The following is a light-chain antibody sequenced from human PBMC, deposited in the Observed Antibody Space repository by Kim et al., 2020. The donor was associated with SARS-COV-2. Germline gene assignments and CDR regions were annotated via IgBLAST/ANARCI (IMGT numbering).Light chain of an antibody. CDR1: SLRSYY. CDR3: NSRGSSGNHKV. CDR2: GKN. V-gene: IGLV3-19*01. Sequence: ALGKTVRITRQGDSLRSYYASWYQQKPGQAPVLVIYGKNNRPSGIPDRFSGSSSGNTASLTITGAQAEDEADYYCNSRGSSGNHKVFGGGTKLTVL. J-gene: IGLJ3*02.